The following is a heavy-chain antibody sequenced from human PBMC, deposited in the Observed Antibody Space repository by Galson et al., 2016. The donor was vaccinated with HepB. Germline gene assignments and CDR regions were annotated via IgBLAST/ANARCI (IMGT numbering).Heavy chain of an antibody. J-gene: IGHJ4*02. D-gene: IGHD4-23*01. CDR3: ASDHGGNPGSDY. CDR2: VSSDETNK. CDR1: GFSFSSYG. Sequence: SLRLSCAASGFSFSSYGMHWVRQPPGKGLEWVALVSSDETNKFYADSVKGRFTISRDNSKNMLYLQMHSLRTEDTALYYCASDHGGNPGSDYWGQGTLVTVPS. V-gene: IGHV3-30*03.